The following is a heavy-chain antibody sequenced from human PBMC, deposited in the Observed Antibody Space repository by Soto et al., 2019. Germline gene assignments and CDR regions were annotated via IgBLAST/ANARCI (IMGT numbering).Heavy chain of an antibody. CDR2: ISSSSSTI. V-gene: IGHV3-48*01. D-gene: IGHD2-15*01. Sequence: GGSLRLSCAASGFTFSSYSMNWVRQAPGKGLEWVSYISSSSSTIYYADSVKGRFTISRDNAKNSLYLQMNSLRAEDTAVYYCEGYCSGGSCYGDDYWGQGTLVTVS. CDR3: EGYCSGGSCYGDDY. J-gene: IGHJ4*02. CDR1: GFTFSSYS.